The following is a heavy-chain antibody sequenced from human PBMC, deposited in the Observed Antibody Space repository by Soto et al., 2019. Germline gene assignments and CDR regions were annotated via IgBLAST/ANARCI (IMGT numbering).Heavy chain of an antibody. CDR3: ARDAQHLANYGMDV. J-gene: IGHJ6*02. CDR2: LWAGGNIR. CDR1: GFSFSSHG. Sequence: QVQLVESGGNVVQPGRSLRLSCAASGFSFSSHGMHWVRQAPGKGLEWVAHLWAGGNIRYYAYSVKGRFTISSDHSKTTLYLQMHSLGAVDTALYYCARDAQHLANYGMDVWGQGTTVTVSS. D-gene: IGHD3-3*02. V-gene: IGHV3-33*01.